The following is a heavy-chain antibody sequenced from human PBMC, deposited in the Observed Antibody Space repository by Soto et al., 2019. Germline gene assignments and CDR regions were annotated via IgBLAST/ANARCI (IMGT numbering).Heavy chain of an antibody. J-gene: IGHJ4*02. Sequence: GGSLRLSCAASGFTFSSYAMSWVRQAPGKGLEWVSAISGSGGSTYYADSVKGRFTISRDNSKNTLYLQMNSLRAEDTAVYYCAKVLRKLSSSWAFDYWGQGTLVTVSS. CDR2: ISGSGGST. D-gene: IGHD6-13*01. CDR1: GFTFSSYA. V-gene: IGHV3-23*01. CDR3: AKVLRKLSSSWAFDY.